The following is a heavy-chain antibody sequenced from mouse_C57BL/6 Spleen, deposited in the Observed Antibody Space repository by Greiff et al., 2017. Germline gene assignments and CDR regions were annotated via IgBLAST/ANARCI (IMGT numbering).Heavy chain of an antibody. V-gene: IGHV1-4*01. CDR1: GYTFTSYT. J-gene: IGHJ2*01. Sequence: VQLVESGAELARPGASVKMSCKASGYTFTSYTMHWVKQRPGQGLEWIGYINPSSGYTKYNQKFKDKATLTADKSSSTAYMQLSSLTSEDSAVYCCARGYYFDYWGQGTTLTVSS. CDR2: INPSSGYT. CDR3: ARGYYFDY.